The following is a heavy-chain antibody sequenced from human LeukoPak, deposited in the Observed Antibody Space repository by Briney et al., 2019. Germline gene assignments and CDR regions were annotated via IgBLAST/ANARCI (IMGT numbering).Heavy chain of an antibody. Sequence: SETLSLTCIVSGDSISSSTYYWAWIRQPPGKGLEWIGSIYYSGSTYYNPSLKSRVTISVDTSKNQFSLKLSSVTAADTAVYYCARHIYSSSWPYFDYWGQGTLVTVSS. D-gene: IGHD6-13*01. CDR1: GDSISSSTYY. J-gene: IGHJ4*02. CDR3: ARHIYSSSWPYFDY. CDR2: IYYSGST. V-gene: IGHV4-39*01.